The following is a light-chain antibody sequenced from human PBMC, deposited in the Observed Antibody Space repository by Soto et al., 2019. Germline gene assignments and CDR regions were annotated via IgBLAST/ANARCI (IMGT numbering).Light chain of an antibody. CDR1: QSVSSN. Sequence: EIVMTQSPATLSVSPGERATLSCRASQSVSSNLAWYQQKTGKAPRLLIYGASTRPTGIPARFRGSGSGTGFSLTISSMKSEDFAVYYCQQYNNWPPLMYTFGQGTKLEIK. J-gene: IGKJ2*01. CDR3: QQYNNWPPLMYT. V-gene: IGKV3-15*01. CDR2: GAS.